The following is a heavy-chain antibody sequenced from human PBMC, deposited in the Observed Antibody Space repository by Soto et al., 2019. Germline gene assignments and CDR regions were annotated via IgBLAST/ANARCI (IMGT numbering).Heavy chain of an antibody. V-gene: IGHV1-69*13. D-gene: IGHD1-20*01. J-gene: IGHJ4*02. CDR1: GGIFTRYD. Sequence: GASVKVSCKASGGIFTRYDIRWVRQAPGQGLEWMGAIIPIFGTTNYAQKFQGRVTITADASTSTAYMELTSLRSEDTAIYYCAINEGRDVYKFDYWGQGTLVTVSS. CDR2: IIPIFGTT. CDR3: AINEGRDVYKFDY.